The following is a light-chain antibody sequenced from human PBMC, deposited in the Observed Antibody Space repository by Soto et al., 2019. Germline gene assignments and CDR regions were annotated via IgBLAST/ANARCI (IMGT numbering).Light chain of an antibody. CDR3: NSYASSRTLV. Sequence: QSALTQPASVSGSPGQSITISCTGTSSDVGGYYYVSWYQQHPGTAPKLLIYDVSNRPSGVSNRFSGSKSGTTASLTISGLQAEDEADYYCNSYASSRTLVFGGGTKLTVL. CDR1: SSDVGGYYY. J-gene: IGLJ2*01. V-gene: IGLV2-14*01. CDR2: DVS.